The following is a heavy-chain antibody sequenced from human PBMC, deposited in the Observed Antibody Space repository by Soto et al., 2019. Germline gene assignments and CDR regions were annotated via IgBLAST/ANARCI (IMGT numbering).Heavy chain of an antibody. CDR2: IRSKAYGGTT. CDR1: GFTFGDYA. V-gene: IGHV3-49*03. CDR3: TRDISPGQYYYYGMDV. D-gene: IGHD3-3*02. J-gene: IGHJ6*02. Sequence: GGSLRLSCTASGFTFGDYAMSWFRQAPGKGLEWVGFIRSKAYGGTTEYAASVKGRFTISRDDSKSIAYLQMNSLKTEDTAVYYCTRDISPGQYYYYGMDVWGQGTTVTVSS.